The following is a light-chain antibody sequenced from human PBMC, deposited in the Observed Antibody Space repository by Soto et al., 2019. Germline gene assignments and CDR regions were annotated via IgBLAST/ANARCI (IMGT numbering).Light chain of an antibody. V-gene: IGKV3-20*01. J-gene: IGKJ4*01. CDR2: GAS. CDR3: QQYGYLVT. CDR1: QSITNNY. Sequence: IVLTQSPGTLSLSPGERATLSCRASQSITNNYLAWYQQKPGRAHRLLIYGASSRATGIPDRFSGSGSGTDFTLTISRLEHEEFAIYYCQQYGYLVTFGGGTKVEIK.